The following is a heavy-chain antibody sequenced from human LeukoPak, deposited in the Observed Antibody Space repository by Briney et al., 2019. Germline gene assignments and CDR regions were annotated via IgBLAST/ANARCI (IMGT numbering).Heavy chain of an antibody. CDR2: IIPIFGTA. J-gene: IGHJ4*02. CDR3: ARVPDSRWELWGPFDY. CDR1: GGTFSSYA. V-gene: IGHV1-69*05. D-gene: IGHD1-26*01. Sequence: ASVKVSCKASGGTFSSYAISWVRQAPGQGLEWMGGIIPIFGTANYAQKFQGRVMITTDESTSTAYMELSSLRSEDTAVYYCARVPDSRWELWGPFDYWGQGTLVTVSS.